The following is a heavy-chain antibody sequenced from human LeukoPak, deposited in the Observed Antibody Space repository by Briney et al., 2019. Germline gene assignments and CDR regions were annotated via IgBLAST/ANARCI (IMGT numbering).Heavy chain of an antibody. Sequence: SETLSLTCTVSGGSISSYYWSWIRQPAGKGLEWIGRIYTSGSTNYNPPLKSRVTMSVDTSKNQFSLKLSSVTAADMAVYYCARDPIAVAGGYWYDPWGQGTLVTVSS. CDR3: ARDPIAVAGGYWYDP. D-gene: IGHD6-19*01. CDR1: GGSISSYY. CDR2: IYTSGST. J-gene: IGHJ5*02. V-gene: IGHV4-4*07.